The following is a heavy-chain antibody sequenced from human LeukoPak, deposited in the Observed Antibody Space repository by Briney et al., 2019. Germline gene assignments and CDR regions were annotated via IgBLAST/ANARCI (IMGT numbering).Heavy chain of an antibody. J-gene: IGHJ4*02. D-gene: IGHD6-19*01. CDR1: GFTFSTYA. V-gene: IGHV3-30-3*01. CDR2: ISFDGNNK. Sequence: PGGSLRLSCAASGFTFSTYAMHWVRRAPGKGLEWVAVISFDGNNKYYADSVMGRFTISRDNSKNTLFLQMNSLRAEDTAVYYCARGVAVSYYFDYWGQGTLVTVSS. CDR3: ARGVAVSYYFDY.